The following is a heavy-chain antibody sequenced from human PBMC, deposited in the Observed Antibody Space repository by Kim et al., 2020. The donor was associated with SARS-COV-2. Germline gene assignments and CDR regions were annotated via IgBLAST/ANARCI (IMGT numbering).Heavy chain of an antibody. J-gene: IGHJ5*02. V-gene: IGHV4-34*01. CDR3: ARGRSGWYILGWFDP. Sequence: SETLSLTCAVYGGSFSGYYWSWIRQPPGKGLEWIGEINHSGSTNYNPSLKSRVTISVDTSKNQFSLKLSSVTAADTAVYYCARGRSGWYILGWFDPWGQGTLVTVSS. CDR1: GGSFSGYY. D-gene: IGHD6-19*01. CDR2: INHSGST.